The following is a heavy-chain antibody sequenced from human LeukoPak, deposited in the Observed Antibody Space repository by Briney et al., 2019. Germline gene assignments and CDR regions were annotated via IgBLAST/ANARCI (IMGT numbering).Heavy chain of an antibody. D-gene: IGHD3-22*01. CDR2: IYPGDSEI. CDR3: ARHFIYEPSGFSDY. J-gene: IGHJ4*02. V-gene: IGHV5-51*01. Sequence: GESLKISCKGSGYTFTNYWIGWVRQMPGKGLEWMGIIYPGDSEIRYSPSFQGQVTISADKSINTAYLQWRSLKASDTAMYYCARHFIYEPSGFSDYWGQGTLVTVSS. CDR1: GYTFTNYW.